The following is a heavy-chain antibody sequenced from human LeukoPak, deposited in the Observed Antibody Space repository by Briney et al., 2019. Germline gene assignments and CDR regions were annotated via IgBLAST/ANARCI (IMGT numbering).Heavy chain of an antibody. V-gene: IGHV3-64*01. Sequence: GGSLRLSCMASGFSFSAYIMHWVRQAPGKGLEYVSAIRSDGSSTFYPNSVKGRFTISRDNSKSTLYLQMGSLRAEDTAVYYCTRRYGGHSGWAGYHDSWGQGTLVTVSS. CDR1: GFSFSAYI. J-gene: IGHJ4*02. CDR3: TRRYGGHSGWAGYHDS. D-gene: IGHD6-19*01. CDR2: IRSDGSST.